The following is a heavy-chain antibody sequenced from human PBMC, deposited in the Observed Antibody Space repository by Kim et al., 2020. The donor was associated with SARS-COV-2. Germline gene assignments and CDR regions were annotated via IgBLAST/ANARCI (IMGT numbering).Heavy chain of an antibody. J-gene: IGHJ6*02. CDR2: IIPIFGTA. V-gene: IGHV1-69*13. CDR1: GGTFSSYA. Sequence: SVKVSCKASGGTFSSYAISWVRQAPGQGLEWMGGIIPIFGTANYAQKFQGRVTITADESTSTAYMELSSLRSEDTAVYYCVRRDGNNYYYGMDVWGQGTTVTVSS. CDR3: VRRDGNNYYYGMDV.